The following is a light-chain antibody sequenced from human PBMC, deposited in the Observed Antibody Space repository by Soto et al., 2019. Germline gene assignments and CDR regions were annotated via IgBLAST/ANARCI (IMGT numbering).Light chain of an antibody. CDR2: GVT. V-gene: IGLV2-14*01. CDR1: NSDVGGYNY. CDR3: SSYASIGTRV. J-gene: IGLJ2*01. Sequence: QSALTQPASVSGSPGQSISISCSGTNSDVGGYNYVSWYQQHPGKAPKLMIYGVTNRPSGVSDRFSGSKSGNTASLTISGPQAEDGADYYCSSYASIGTRVFGGGTKLTVL.